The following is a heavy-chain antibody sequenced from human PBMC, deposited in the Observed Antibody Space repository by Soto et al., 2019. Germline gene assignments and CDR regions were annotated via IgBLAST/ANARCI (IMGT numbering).Heavy chain of an antibody. CDR1: GYSFTSYW. CDR3: ASGYSNYYYYDMDV. D-gene: IGHD4-4*01. CDR2: IDPSDSYT. J-gene: IGHJ6*02. V-gene: IGHV5-10-1*01. Sequence: GESLTISCKCSGYSFTSYWISWVRHMPGKGLEWMGRIDPSDSYTNYSTSFQGHVTISADKSISTADLQWSSLKASDTAMYYCASGYSNYYYYDMDVWGQATTLTVSS.